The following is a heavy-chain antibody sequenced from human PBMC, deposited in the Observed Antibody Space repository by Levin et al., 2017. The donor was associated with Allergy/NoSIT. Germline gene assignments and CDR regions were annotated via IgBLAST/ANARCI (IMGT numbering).Heavy chain of an antibody. CDR1: EFIFDVYG. J-gene: IGHJ6*02. D-gene: IGHD2-2*01. CDR3: ARDPSITSGFHTYYGLDV. Sequence: RTGGSLRLSCAASEFIFDVYGMSWVRQVPGEGLQWVSGINRNGDSTSYADSVKGRFTISRDNAKNSLFLQMDSLRAEDTGVYFCARDPSITSGFHTYYGLDVWGQGTTVTVSS. CDR2: INRNGDST. V-gene: IGHV3-20*04.